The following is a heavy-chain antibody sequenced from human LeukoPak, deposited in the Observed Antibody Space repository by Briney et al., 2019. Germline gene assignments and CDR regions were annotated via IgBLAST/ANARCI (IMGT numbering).Heavy chain of an antibody. V-gene: IGHV3-21*06. CDR3: ARDPPILTGPYYYYMDV. J-gene: IGHJ6*03. CDR1: GFTFSSYS. Sequence: PGGSLGLSCAVSGFTFSSYSMNWVRQAPGKGLEWVSSISTSSSCIYYADSVKGRFIISRDNAKNSLYLQMNSLRAEDTAVYYCARDPPILTGPYYYYMDVWGKGTTVTISS. D-gene: IGHD3-9*01. CDR2: ISTSSSCI.